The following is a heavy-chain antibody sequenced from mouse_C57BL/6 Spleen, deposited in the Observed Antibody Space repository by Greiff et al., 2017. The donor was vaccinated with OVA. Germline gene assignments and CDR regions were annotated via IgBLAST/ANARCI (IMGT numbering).Heavy chain of an antibody. CDR2: IYYSGTI. J-gene: IGHJ1*03. CDR3: ARENYGSSILWYFDV. V-gene: IGHV3-5*01. D-gene: IGHD1-1*01. CDR1: GISITTGNYR. Sequence: VQLKQSGPGLVKPSQTVFLTCTVTGISITTGNYRWSWIRQFPGNKLEWIGYIYYSGTITYNPSLTSRTTITRDTPKNQFFLEMNSLTAEDTATYYCARENYGSSILWYFDVWGTGTTVTVSS.